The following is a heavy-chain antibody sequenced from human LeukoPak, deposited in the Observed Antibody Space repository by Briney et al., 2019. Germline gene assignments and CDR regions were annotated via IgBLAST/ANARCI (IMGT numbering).Heavy chain of an antibody. CDR3: ARSRHSYDSSGFPHY. J-gene: IGHJ4*02. CDR2: INWNGGST. D-gene: IGHD3-22*01. CDR1: GFTVSSNY. Sequence: GGSLRLSCAASGFTVSSNYMSWVRQAPGKGLEWVSGINWNGGSTGYADSVKGRFTISRDNAKNSLYLQMNSLRAEDTALYYCARSRHSYDSSGFPHYWGQGTLVTVSS. V-gene: IGHV3-20*04.